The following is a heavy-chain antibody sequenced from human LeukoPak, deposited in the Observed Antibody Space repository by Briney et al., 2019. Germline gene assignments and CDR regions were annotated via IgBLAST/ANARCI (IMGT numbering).Heavy chain of an antibody. D-gene: IGHD4-17*01. J-gene: IGHJ4*02. CDR3: ARRDPDGDYGFDY. CDR2: IYASGST. V-gene: IGHV4-61*02. Sequence: SQTLSLTCTVSGGSISSANYYWTWIRQPAEMGLEWIGRIYASGSTNYNPSLKSRVTMSVDTSKNHFSLKLNSVTAADTAVYYCARRDPDGDYGFDYWGQGTLVTVSS. CDR1: GGSISSANYY.